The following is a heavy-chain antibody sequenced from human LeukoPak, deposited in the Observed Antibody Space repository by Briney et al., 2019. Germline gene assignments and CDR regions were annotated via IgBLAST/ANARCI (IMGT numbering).Heavy chain of an antibody. CDR1: GFIFSTHG. V-gene: IGHV3-30*18. D-gene: IGHD3-10*01. CDR3: AKDRHFYGAGTHYNLDY. J-gene: IGHJ4*02. CDR2: ISYDGSTK. Sequence: GRSLRLSCAASGFIFSTHGMHWVRQAPGKGLEWVSLISYDGSTKYYADSVEGRFTISRDNSKSTLYLQLNSLRVEDTAVYYCAKDRHFYGAGTHYNLDYWGQGTLVTVSS.